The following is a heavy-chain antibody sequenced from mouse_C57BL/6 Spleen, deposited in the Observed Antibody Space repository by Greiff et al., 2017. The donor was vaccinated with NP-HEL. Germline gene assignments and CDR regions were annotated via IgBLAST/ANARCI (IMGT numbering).Heavy chain of an antibody. V-gene: IGHV1-39*01. CDR3: ARAGDYAMDY. Sequence: VQLKQSGPELVKPGPSVRISCKASGYSFPNYNMNGVKQSNGKGLEWIGVINPNYGLPTSNQKFKGKATLTVDQSSSTAYRQLNSLTSEDSAVYYCARAGDYAMDYWGQGTSVTVSS. J-gene: IGHJ4*01. CDR2: INPNYGLP. CDR1: GYSFPNYN.